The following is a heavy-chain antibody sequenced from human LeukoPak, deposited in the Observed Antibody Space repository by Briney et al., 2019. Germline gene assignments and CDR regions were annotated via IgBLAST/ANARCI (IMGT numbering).Heavy chain of an antibody. CDR2: ISGTSGNT. CDR3: AKFRADSSGWPFDY. V-gene: IGHV3-23*01. CDR1: GFTFSIYA. Sequence: TGGSLRLSCAASGFTFSIYAMSRVRQAPGKGLEWVSSISGTSGNTYYADSVKGRFAISRDNSKDTLYLQMTSLRAEDTAIYYCAKFRADSSGWPFDYWGQGTLVTVSS. D-gene: IGHD6-19*01. J-gene: IGHJ4*02.